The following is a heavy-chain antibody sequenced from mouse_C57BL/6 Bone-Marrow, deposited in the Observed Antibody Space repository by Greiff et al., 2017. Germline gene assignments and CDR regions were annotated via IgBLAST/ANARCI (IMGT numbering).Heavy chain of an antibody. CDR2: ISDGGSYT. J-gene: IGHJ1*03. D-gene: IGHD1-1*01. V-gene: IGHV5-4*03. Sequence: EVQGVESGGGLVKPGGSLKLSCAASGFTFSSYAMSWVRQTPEKRLEWVATISDGGSYTYYPDNVKGRFTISRDNAKNNLYLQMSHLKSEDTAMYYCARRGPYYGSSYWYFDVWGTGTTVTVSS. CDR1: GFTFSSYA. CDR3: ARRGPYYGSSYWYFDV.